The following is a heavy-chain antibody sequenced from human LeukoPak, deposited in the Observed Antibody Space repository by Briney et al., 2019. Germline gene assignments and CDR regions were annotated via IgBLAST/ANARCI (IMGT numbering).Heavy chain of an antibody. D-gene: IGHD6-19*01. Sequence: SVKVSCKASGYTFTSYDISWVRQAPGQGLEWMGGIIPIFGTANYAQKFQGRVTITADESTSTAYMELSSLRSEDTAVYYCARGRLVSSGWQYWGQGTTVTVSS. CDR2: IIPIFGTA. CDR1: GYTFTSYD. J-gene: IGHJ6*02. CDR3: ARGRLVSSGWQY. V-gene: IGHV1-69*13.